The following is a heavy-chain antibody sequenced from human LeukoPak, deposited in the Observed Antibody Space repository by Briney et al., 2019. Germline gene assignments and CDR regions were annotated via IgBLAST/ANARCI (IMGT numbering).Heavy chain of an antibody. CDR1: GGSINSGSYY. V-gene: IGHV4-39*07. J-gene: IGHJ4*02. CDR2: IYYSGST. Sequence: TSETLSLTCTVSGGSINSGSYYWGWIRQPPGKGLEWIGSIYYSGSTYYNPSLKSRVTISVDTSKNQFSLKLSSVTAADTAVYYCARMLRYYFDYWGQGTLVTVSS. CDR3: ARMLRYYFDY. D-gene: IGHD3-10*02.